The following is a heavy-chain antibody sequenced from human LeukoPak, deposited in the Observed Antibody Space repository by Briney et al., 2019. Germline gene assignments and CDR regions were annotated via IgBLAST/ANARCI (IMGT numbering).Heavy chain of an antibody. CDR2: ISGSSSYI. D-gene: IGHD5-18*01. Sequence: PGGSLRLSCAASGFTFSTYSMNWVRQAPGKGLEWVSSISGSSSYIYYADSVKGRFTISRDSAQNSLYLQMNSLRAEDTAVCYCARGQSYGRFDPWGQGTLVTVSS. CDR1: GFTFSTYS. CDR3: ARGQSYGRFDP. J-gene: IGHJ5*02. V-gene: IGHV3-21*01.